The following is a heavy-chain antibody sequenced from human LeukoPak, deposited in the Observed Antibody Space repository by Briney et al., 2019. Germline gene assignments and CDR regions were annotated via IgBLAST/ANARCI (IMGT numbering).Heavy chain of an antibody. J-gene: IGHJ4*02. CDR3: ARESNVDTSIAY. Sequence: PGGSLRLSCAASGFTFDNYGMSWVRQAPGKGLEWVSGINWNGGRTGYADSVKGRFTISRDNAKKSLYVQMNSLRAEDTALYYCARESNVDTSIAYWGQGTLVTVSS. CDR2: INWNGGRT. CDR1: GFTFDNYG. V-gene: IGHV3-20*04. D-gene: IGHD5-18*01.